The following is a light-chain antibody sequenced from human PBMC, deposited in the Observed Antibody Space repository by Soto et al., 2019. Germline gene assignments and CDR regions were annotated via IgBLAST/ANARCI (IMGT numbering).Light chain of an antibody. J-gene: IGKJ4*01. CDR3: QQFGTTLT. CDR1: QSVSSY. CDR2: GAS. Sequence: EIVLTQSPATLSLYPGERATLSCRASQSVSSYLAWYQQRPGQAPRLLIHGASKRATGIPDRFSGRGSGTDFTLTISRLEPEDFAVYFCQQFGTTLTSGGGTEVDI. V-gene: IGKV3-20*01.